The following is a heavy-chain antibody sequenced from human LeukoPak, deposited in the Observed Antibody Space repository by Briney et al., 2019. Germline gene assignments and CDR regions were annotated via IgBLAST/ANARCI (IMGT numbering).Heavy chain of an antibody. D-gene: IGHD3-10*01. CDR3: ARDAFRRAGMDV. Sequence: PGGSLRLSCAASGFTFSSYGMHWVRQAPGKGLDWVAVIWYDGSNKYYADSVKGRFTISRDNSKNTLYLQMNSLRAEDTAMYYRARDAFRRAGMDVWAKGTTVTVSS. CDR1: GFTFSSYG. V-gene: IGHV3-33*01. J-gene: IGHJ6*04. CDR2: IWYDGSNK.